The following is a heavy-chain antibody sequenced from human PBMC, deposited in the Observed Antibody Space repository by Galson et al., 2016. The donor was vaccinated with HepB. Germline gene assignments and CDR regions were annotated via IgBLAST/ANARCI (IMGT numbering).Heavy chain of an antibody. CDR3: AKELVPRTTDYYYAMDV. CDR2: MSYDGSDK. J-gene: IGHJ6*04. V-gene: IGHV3-30*04. CDR1: GLSFRNFA. Sequence: SLRLSCAASGLSFRNFAFHWVRQTPAKGLEWVAVMSYDGSDKYYVDSVKGRFTISRDNSKNALYLQMNNLRAEDTAVYHCAKELVPRTTDYYYAMDVWGTGTTVTVSS. D-gene: IGHD2/OR15-2a*01.